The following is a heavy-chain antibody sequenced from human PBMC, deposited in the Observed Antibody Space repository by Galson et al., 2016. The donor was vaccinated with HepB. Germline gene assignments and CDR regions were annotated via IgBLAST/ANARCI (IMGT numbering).Heavy chain of an antibody. V-gene: IGHV1-46*01. D-gene: IGHD3-22*01. J-gene: IGHJ4*02. CDR1: GYAFTKFY. CDR3: ARSYYSKYFDY. Sequence: SGYAFTKFYIHWVRQAPGQGLEWMGIINTTAGSTTYEQKFQGRVSMTRDTSTSTVYMELNSLTSEDTAVYFCARSYYSKYFDYWGQGTLVTVSS. CDR2: INTTAGST.